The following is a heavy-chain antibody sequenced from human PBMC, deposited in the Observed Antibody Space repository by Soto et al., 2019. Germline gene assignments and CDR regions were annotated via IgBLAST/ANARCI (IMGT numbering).Heavy chain of an antibody. Sequence: KTSETLSLTCTVSGGSISNGGYYWNWVRQHPGKGLEWIGYIHYSGSTWYNPSLESRVTISVDTSKDQFSLKLRSVTAADTAVYYCARVRGSGSYAAYYFDSWGQGIMVTVSS. CDR2: IHYSGST. D-gene: IGHD3-10*01. CDR1: GGSISNGGYY. J-gene: IGHJ4*03. CDR3: ARVRGSGSYAAYYFDS. V-gene: IGHV4-31*03.